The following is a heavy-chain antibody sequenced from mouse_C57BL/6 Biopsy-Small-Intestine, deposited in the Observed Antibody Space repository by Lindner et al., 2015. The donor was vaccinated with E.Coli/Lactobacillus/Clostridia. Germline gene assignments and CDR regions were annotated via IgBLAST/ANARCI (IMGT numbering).Heavy chain of an antibody. V-gene: IGHV1-82*01. D-gene: IGHD2-3*01. CDR2: IYPGDGDT. Sequence: VQLQESGPELVKPGASVKISCKTSGYAFSSSWINWVKQRPGKGLEWIGRIYPGDGDTNYNGKFKGKATLTADKSSSTAYMQLSSLTSEDSAVYFCARSKDGYMFAYWGQGTLVTVSA. CDR3: ARSKDGYMFAY. J-gene: IGHJ3*01. CDR1: GYAFSSSW.